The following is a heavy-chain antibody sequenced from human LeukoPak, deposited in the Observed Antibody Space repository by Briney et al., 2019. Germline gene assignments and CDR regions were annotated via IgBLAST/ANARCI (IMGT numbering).Heavy chain of an antibody. Sequence: GGSLRLSCVASGFNFINYWMSWVRHAPGKGLEWVANMRQDGSEKYYVDSVKGRFTISRDNAKNSLYLQMNSLRAEDTAVYYCARVFNWNYGRFDFWGQGTLVTVSS. V-gene: IGHV3-7*05. J-gene: IGHJ4*02. CDR1: GFNFINYW. CDR3: ARVFNWNYGRFDF. D-gene: IGHD1-7*01. CDR2: MRQDGSEK.